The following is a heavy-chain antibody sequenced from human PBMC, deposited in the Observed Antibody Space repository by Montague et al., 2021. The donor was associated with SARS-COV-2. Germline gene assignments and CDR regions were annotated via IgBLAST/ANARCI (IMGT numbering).Heavy chain of an antibody. V-gene: IGHV4-39*07. J-gene: IGHJ5*02. Sequence: SETLSLTCTVSGGSISSSSYYWGWIRQPPGKGLEWIGSIYYSGSTYYXXXLKSRVTISVDTSKNQFSLKLSSVTAADTAVYYCARRSRVVTAIWALRTSLTSWFDPWGQGTLVTVSS. CDR1: GGSISSSSYY. D-gene: IGHD2-21*02. CDR2: IYYSGST. CDR3: ARRSRVVTAIWALRTSLTSWFDP.